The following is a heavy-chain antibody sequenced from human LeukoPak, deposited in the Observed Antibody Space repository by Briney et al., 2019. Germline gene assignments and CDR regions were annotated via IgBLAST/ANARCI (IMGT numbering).Heavy chain of an antibody. CDR3: ARARYYGSGSYYTAVGYYYYMDV. V-gene: IGHV1-69*05. CDR1: GGTFSSYE. J-gene: IGHJ6*03. D-gene: IGHD3-10*01. Sequence: ASVKVSCKASGGTFSSYEISWVRQAPGQGLEWMGGIIPMFGTAKYAQKFQGRVTITTDKSTSTAYMELSSLRSEDTAVYYCARARYYGSGSYYTAVGYYYYMDVWGKGTTVTVSS. CDR2: IIPMFGTA.